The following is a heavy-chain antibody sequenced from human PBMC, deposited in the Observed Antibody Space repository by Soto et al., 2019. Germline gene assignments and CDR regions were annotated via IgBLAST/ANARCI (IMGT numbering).Heavy chain of an antibody. CDR2: IKQDGSEE. J-gene: IGHJ6*02. CDR3: ARIAATGRGWDV. V-gene: IGHV3-7*01. CDR1: GFTFRSYW. D-gene: IGHD6-13*01. Sequence: EVQLVESGGGLVQPGGSLRLSCVDSGFTFRSYWRSWVRQAPVKGLEWVGNIKQDGSEENYVDSLKGRFTISRDNAKNSMYLQMNSLRAEDTAVYYCARIAATGRGWDVWGQGTTVVVSS.